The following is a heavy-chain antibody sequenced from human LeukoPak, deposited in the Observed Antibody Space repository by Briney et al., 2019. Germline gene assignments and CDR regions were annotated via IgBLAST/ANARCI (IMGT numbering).Heavy chain of an antibody. CDR3: ARNYYDSSGYWILGY. D-gene: IGHD3-22*01. CDR2: IYNSENT. CDR1: GASISSFY. J-gene: IGHJ4*02. Sequence: PSETLSLTCTVSGASISSFYWSWIRQPPGKGLEWIGFIYNSENTNYNPSLKSRVTISLDTSKSQFSLKLSSVTAADTAVYYCARNYYDSSGYWILGYWGQGTLVTVSS. V-gene: IGHV4-59*01.